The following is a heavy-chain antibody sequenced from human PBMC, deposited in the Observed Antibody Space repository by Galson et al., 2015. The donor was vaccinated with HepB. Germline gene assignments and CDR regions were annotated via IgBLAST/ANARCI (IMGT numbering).Heavy chain of an antibody. J-gene: IGHJ6*02. CDR2: IFSGGST. Sequence: SLRLSCAASGFTVSSNYMSWVRQAPGKGLEWVSVIFSGGSTYYADSVKGRFTISRDNSRNTLFLQMNSLRAEDTAVYYCASLKIGDGSETYYYGMDVWGQGTTVTVSS. D-gene: IGHD3-10*01. V-gene: IGHV3-53*01. CDR3: ASLKIGDGSETYYYGMDV. CDR1: GFTVSSNY.